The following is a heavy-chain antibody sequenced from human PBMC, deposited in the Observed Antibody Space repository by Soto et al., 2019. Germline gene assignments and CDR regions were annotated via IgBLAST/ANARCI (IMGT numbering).Heavy chain of an antibody. J-gene: IGHJ5*02. D-gene: IGHD1-7*01. V-gene: IGHV1-18*01. CDR1: GYTFTSYC. Sequence: ASVKVSCKASGYTFTSYCISWVRQAPGQGLEWMGWISAYNGNTNYAQKLQGRVTMTTDTSTSTAYMELRSLRSDDTAVYYCARDYLSGNWNYVVWFDPWGQGTLVTVSS. CDR2: ISAYNGNT. CDR3: ARDYLSGNWNYVVWFDP.